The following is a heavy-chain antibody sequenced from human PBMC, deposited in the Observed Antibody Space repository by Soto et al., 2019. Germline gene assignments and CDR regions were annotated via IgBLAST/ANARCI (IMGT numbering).Heavy chain of an antibody. D-gene: IGHD6-13*01. CDR1: GFPVSCYA. Sequence: GESQSLSSAASGFPVSCYAMSWVSPARGRGLEWVSAISGSGVITYYADSVKGRFTISRDNSKNTLYLQMNSLRAEDTAVYYCAKILKGRIAAAGPYYYYGMDVWGQGTLVTVSS. V-gene: IGHV3-23*01. CDR2: ISGSGVIT. CDR3: AKILKGRIAAAGPYYYYGMDV. J-gene: IGHJ6*01.